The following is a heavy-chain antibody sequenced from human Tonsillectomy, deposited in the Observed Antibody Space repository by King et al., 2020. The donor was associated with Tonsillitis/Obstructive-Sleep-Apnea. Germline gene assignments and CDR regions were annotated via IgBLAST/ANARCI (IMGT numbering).Heavy chain of an antibody. V-gene: IGHV4-59*08. CDR2: IYYSGST. J-gene: IGHJ6*02. Sequence: VQLQESGPGLVKPSETLSLTCTVSGGSISSYYWSWIRQPPGKGLEWIGYIYYSGSTNYNPSLKSRVTISVDTSKNQFSLKLSSVTAADTAVYYCARLPGGGSCWSRLEYSSYGMDVWGQGTTVTVSS. D-gene: IGHD6-19*01. CDR1: GGSISSYY. CDR3: ARLPGGGSCWSRLEYSSYGMDV.